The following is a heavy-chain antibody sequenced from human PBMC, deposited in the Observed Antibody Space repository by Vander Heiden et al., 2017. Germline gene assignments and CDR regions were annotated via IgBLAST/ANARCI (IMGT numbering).Heavy chain of an antibody. D-gene: IGHD3-16*02. CDR3: ARIHDDYVWGSYRYTGFDY. V-gene: IGHV3-30*04. Sequence: QVQLVASGGGVVQPGRSLRLSCAAPGFTFRRYSMHWVPPAPGKGLDWVAVISNDGRNKYYADSVKGRFTISRDNSKNTLYLKMNSLRAEDTAVYYCARIHDDYVWGSYRYTGFDYWGQGTLVTVSS. J-gene: IGHJ4*02. CDR2: ISNDGRNK. CDR1: GFTFRRYS.